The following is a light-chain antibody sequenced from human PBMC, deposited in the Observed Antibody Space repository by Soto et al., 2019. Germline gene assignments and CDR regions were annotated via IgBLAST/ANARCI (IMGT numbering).Light chain of an antibody. CDR3: QQYDNLPT. Sequence: DIQMTQSPASLSVSAGDRVTITCRASQVINNYLNWYQQKPGRAPRLLIYDASNLEAGVPSRFRGSGSGTDFTFTISRLQPEDIATYYCQQYDNLPTFGQGTRLEIK. J-gene: IGKJ5*01. CDR1: QVINNY. V-gene: IGKV1-33*01. CDR2: DAS.